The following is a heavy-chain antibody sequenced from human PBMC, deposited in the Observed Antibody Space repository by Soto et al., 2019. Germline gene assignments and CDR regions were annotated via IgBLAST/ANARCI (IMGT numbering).Heavy chain of an antibody. CDR3: ARQQWLVLNAFDI. D-gene: IGHD6-19*01. CDR2: IIPIFGTA. Sequence: ASVKVSCKASGGTFSSYAISWVRQAPGQGLEWMGGIIPIFGTANYAQKFQGRVTISVDTSKNQFSLKLSSVTAADTAVYYCARQQWLVLNAFDIWGQGTMVTVSS. J-gene: IGHJ3*02. CDR1: GGTFSSYA. V-gene: IGHV1-69*06.